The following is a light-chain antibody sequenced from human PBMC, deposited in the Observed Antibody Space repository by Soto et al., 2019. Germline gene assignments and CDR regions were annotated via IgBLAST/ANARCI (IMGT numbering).Light chain of an antibody. V-gene: IGKV3-11*01. CDR2: DAY. Sequence: LFTQSPVTLSLSPVERATLSFRASQSFRGLLAWYQQKPGQAPRLLIYDAYNRATGIPPRFSGSGSGTDFTLTISSLEPEDSAVYYCQQRHMWPITFGQGTRLEIK. J-gene: IGKJ5*01. CDR1: QSFRGL. CDR3: QQRHMWPIT.